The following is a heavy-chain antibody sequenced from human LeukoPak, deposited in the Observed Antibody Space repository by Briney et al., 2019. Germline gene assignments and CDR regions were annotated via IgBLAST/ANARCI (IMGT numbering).Heavy chain of an antibody. J-gene: IGHJ5*02. CDR3: ASWQQLVRGFDP. CDR2: INHSGST. CDR1: GGSFSGYY. D-gene: IGHD6-13*01. Sequence: SETLCLTCAVYGGSFSGYYWSWIRQPPGKGLEWIGEINHSGSTNYNPSLKSRVTISVDTSKNQFSLKLSSVTAADTAVYYCASWQQLVRGFDPWGQGTLVTVSS. V-gene: IGHV4-34*01.